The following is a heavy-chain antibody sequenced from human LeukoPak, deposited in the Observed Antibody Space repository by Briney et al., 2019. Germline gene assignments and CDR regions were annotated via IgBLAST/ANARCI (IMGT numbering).Heavy chain of an antibody. CDR1: GGSFSGYY. J-gene: IGHJ6*02. V-gene: IGHV4-34*01. CDR3: ARVYSSGWPAYYYYGMDV. Sequence: SETLSLTCAVHGGSFSGYYWSWIRQPPGKGLEWIGEINHCGSTNYNPSLKSRVTISVDTSKNQFSLKLSSVTAADTAVYYCARVYSSGWPAYYYYGMDVWAKGPRSPSP. CDR2: INHCGST. D-gene: IGHD6-19*01.